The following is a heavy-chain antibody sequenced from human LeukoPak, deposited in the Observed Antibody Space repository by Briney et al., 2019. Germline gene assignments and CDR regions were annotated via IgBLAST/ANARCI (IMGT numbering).Heavy chain of an antibody. CDR2: INPNSGVT. Sequence: GASVKVSCKASGYTFIGYYIHWVRQAPGQGLEWMAWINPNSGVTNYAQKFQGRVTLTRDTPISTVYMEVSGLTSDDTAVYYCARAHMTTVTLGDYWGQGTLVTASS. J-gene: IGHJ4*02. V-gene: IGHV1-2*02. CDR1: GYTFIGYY. CDR3: ARAHMTTVTLGDY. D-gene: IGHD4-17*01.